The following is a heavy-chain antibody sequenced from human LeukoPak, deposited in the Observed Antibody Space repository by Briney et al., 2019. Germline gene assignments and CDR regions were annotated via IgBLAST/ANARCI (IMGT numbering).Heavy chain of an antibody. J-gene: IGHJ4*02. D-gene: IGHD1-26*01. CDR3: ARDGNNESALGYFDY. CDR2: IYTSGST. CDR1: GGSISGGGYY. V-gene: IGHV4-61*02. Sequence: PSETLSLTCTVSGGSISGGGYYWTWIRQPAGKGLEWIRLIYTSGSTNYNPSLKSRVSTSVDTSKNQFSLKLTSVTAADTAVYYCARDGNNESALGYFDYWGQGTLVTVSS.